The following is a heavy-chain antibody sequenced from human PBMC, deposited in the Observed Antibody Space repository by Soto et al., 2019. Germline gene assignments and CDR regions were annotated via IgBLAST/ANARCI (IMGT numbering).Heavy chain of an antibody. Sequence: QVQLVQSGAEVKRPGSSVKVSCKASGGTFSSYATSGVRQAPGQGLDWLGGVIPIFGTANYAQKFQCRVTITADESTSTAYMELSSLRSEDTAVYYCARESTVGATPPGSLDYWGQGTLVTVSS. CDR3: ARESTVGATPPGSLDY. D-gene: IGHD1-26*01. V-gene: IGHV1-69*01. CDR2: VIPIFGTA. J-gene: IGHJ4*02. CDR1: GGTFSSYA.